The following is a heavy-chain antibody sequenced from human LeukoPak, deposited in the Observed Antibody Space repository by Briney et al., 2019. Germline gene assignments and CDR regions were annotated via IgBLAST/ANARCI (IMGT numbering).Heavy chain of an antibody. Sequence: AGGSLRLSCAASGFTFSTYAMSWVRQAPGKGLEWVSAINAGGGSSYYADSVKGRFTISRDNSKNTLYLQMNSLRAEDTAIYYCAKSRTGWYLFDYWGQGTLVTVSS. CDR2: INAGGGSS. D-gene: IGHD6-19*01. CDR3: AKSRTGWYLFDY. J-gene: IGHJ4*02. CDR1: GFTFSTYA. V-gene: IGHV3-23*01.